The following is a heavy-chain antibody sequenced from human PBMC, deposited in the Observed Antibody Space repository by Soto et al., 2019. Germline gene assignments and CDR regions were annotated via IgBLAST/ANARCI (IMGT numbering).Heavy chain of an antibody. Sequence: QVQLQESGPGLVKPSETLSLTSTVSGGSISSYEWSWIRQPPGKGLEWIGYIYYSGSTNYNPSLKSRVTISVDTSKNQFSLTLSSVTAADTAVYYCARSDGRYWGQGTLVTVSS. CDR1: GGSISSYE. V-gene: IGHV4-59*01. CDR2: IYYSGST. J-gene: IGHJ4*02. CDR3: ARSDGRY.